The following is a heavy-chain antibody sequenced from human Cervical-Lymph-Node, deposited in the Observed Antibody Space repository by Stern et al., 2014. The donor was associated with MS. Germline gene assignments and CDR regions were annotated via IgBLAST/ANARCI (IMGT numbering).Heavy chain of an antibody. J-gene: IGHJ5*02. CDR1: GYTFTSYG. CDR3: ARVMPTYYDISTGYTGGTWFDP. Sequence: VQLVESGAEVKKPGASVKVSCKASGYTFTSYGISWVRQAPGQGLEWMGWISAYNGNTNYSQKLQGRVTMTTDTSTSTAYMELRSLRSDDTAVYYCARVMPTYYDISTGYTGGTWFDPWGQGTLVTVSS. CDR2: ISAYNGNT. D-gene: IGHD3-9*01. V-gene: IGHV1-18*01.